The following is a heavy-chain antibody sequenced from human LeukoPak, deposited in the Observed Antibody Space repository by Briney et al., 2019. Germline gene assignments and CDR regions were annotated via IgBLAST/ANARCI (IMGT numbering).Heavy chain of an antibody. Sequence: SETLSLTCSVSGDSITSGEYYWAWLRQPPGKGLEWLGSVYYSGSIKYNPSLKGRVSISRDMSKNQFSLNLNSVNATDTAVYYCARRDHAAWFDPWGQGTLVTVSS. CDR1: GDSITSGEYY. J-gene: IGHJ5*02. CDR3: ARRDHAAWFDP. CDR2: VYYSGSI. V-gene: IGHV4-39*07. D-gene: IGHD6-25*01.